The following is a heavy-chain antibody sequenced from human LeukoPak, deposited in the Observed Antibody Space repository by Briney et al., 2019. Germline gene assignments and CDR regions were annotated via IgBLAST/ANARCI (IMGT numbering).Heavy chain of an antibody. CDR2: IFGSGGSA. CDR1: GFTFSSYA. D-gene: IGHD6-19*01. V-gene: IGHV3-23*01. J-gene: IGHJ4*02. CDR3: GKTTTGYSSGRYPGWPVDY. Sequence: GRSLRLSCAAAGFTFSSYAMSWVRQAPGKGLEWVSGIFGSGGSAHYEDSVKGRFTISRDNSKNTVYLQMDSLRVEDTAVYYCGKTTTGYSSGRYPGWPVDYWGQGTLVTVSS.